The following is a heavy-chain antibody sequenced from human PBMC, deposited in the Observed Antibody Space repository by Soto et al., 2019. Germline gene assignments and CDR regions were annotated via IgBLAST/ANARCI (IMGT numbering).Heavy chain of an antibody. V-gene: IGHV5-51*01. Sequence: PGESLKISCKGSGDSFTSYWIAWVRQMPGKGLVLMAIINPGDSETKYSPSFQCQVTISADKSINTAYLQWSSLKASDTAMYYCARHSTYYDILSDYYFDYRGQGTQVTVSS. CDR3: ARHSTYYDILSDYYFDY. D-gene: IGHD3-9*01. J-gene: IGHJ4*02. CDR2: INPGDSET. CDR1: GDSFTSYW.